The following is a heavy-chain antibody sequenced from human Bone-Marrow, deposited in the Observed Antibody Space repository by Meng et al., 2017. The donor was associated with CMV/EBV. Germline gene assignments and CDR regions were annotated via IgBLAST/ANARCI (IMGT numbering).Heavy chain of an antibody. Sequence: ASVKVSCKASGYTFTGYYMHWVRQAPGQGLEWMGWINPNSGGTNYAQKFQGRVTMTRDTSISTAYMELSRLRSDDTAVYYCAREVCSSTSCYLHYYYYGMDVWGQGTTVTVSS. J-gene: IGHJ6*02. CDR2: INPNSGGT. CDR1: GYTFTGYY. V-gene: IGHV1-2*02. CDR3: AREVCSSTSCYLHYYYYGMDV. D-gene: IGHD2-2*01.